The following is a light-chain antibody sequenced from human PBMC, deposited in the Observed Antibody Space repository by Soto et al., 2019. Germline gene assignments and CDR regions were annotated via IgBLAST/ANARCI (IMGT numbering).Light chain of an antibody. Sequence: DIVMPQSPLSLPVTPGEPASLSCRSSQSLLHGNGYNYLVWYLQKPGQSPHLLIYLGSYRASGVPDRFSGSGSGTDFTLKISRVEVEDVEVYYCMQALQTPRTFGLGTKVEIK. CDR1: QSLLHGNGYNY. V-gene: IGKV2-28*01. CDR2: LGS. CDR3: MQALQTPRT. J-gene: IGKJ1*01.